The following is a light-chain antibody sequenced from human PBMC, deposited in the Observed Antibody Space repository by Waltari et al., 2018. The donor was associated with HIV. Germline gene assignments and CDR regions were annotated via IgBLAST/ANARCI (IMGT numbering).Light chain of an antibody. V-gene: IGLV1-40*01. J-gene: IGLJ2*01. Sequence: QSVLTQPPSVSGAPGQRVTLSCTGSRSNIGTHEVHWYQQFRGTAPRLLTYNTNTRPSGVPDRFSGSKSDTSASLAINGLQAEDEADYYCQSSDSTLSGSVFGGGTKLTVL. CDR2: NTN. CDR1: RSNIGTHE. CDR3: QSSDSTLSGSV.